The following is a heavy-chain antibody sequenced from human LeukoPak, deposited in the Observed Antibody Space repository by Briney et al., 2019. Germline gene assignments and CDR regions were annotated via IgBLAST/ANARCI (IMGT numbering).Heavy chain of an antibody. D-gene: IGHD6-13*01. CDR2: ISYDGSNK. CDR1: GFTFSSYG. CDR3: AKGIAAAGIEYFDY. J-gene: IGHJ4*02. V-gene: IGHV3-30*18. Sequence: GRSLRLSCAASGFTFSSYGMRWVRQAPGKGREWVAVISYDGSNKYYADSVKGRFTISRDNSKNTLYLQMNSLRAEDTAVYYCAKGIAAAGIEYFDYWGQGTLVTVSS.